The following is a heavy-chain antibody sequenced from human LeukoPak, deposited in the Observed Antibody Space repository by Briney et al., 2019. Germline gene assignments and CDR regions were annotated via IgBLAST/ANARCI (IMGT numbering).Heavy chain of an antibody. V-gene: IGHV3-21*01. CDR3: ARVAGSSSREYYFDY. J-gene: IGHJ4*02. D-gene: IGHD6-6*01. CDR2: ISSSSSYI. CDR1: GFTFSSYS. Sequence: PGGSLRLSCAASGFTFSSYSMNWVRQDPGKGLEWVSSISSSSSYIYYADSVKGRFTISRDNAKNSLYLQMNSLRAEDTAVYYCARVAGSSSREYYFDYWGQGTLVTVSS.